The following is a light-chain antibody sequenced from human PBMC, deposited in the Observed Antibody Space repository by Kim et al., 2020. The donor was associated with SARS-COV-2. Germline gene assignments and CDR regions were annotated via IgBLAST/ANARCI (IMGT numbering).Light chain of an antibody. CDR2: DQN. V-gene: IGLV3-19*01. J-gene: IGLJ2*01. CDR1: SLRNYH. Sequence: SSELTQDPTVSVALGQTVRITCQGGSLRNYHANWYQQKPGQAPLLVIFDQNNRPSGIPDRFSGSSSGDTASLTITGAQAEDEADYYCDSWDINGIDILFGGGTQLTVL. CDR3: DSWDINGIDIL.